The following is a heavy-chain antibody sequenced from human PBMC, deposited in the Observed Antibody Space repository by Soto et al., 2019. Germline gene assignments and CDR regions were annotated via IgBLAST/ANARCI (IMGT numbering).Heavy chain of an antibody. Sequence: QLHLVQSGAVVKKPGASVTVSCSASGYPVTAYYMHWVRQAPGRGLEWMGGINPATGAAKYTQTFQGRVTMARDTSTSTFFMERGGLTSEDTAVFFCARGGGVGVAGSAAFDMWGQGTLVTVSS. J-gene: IGHJ3*02. D-gene: IGHD3-3*01. CDR2: INPATGAA. CDR3: ARGGGVGVAGSAAFDM. CDR1: GYPVTAYY. V-gene: IGHV1-2*02.